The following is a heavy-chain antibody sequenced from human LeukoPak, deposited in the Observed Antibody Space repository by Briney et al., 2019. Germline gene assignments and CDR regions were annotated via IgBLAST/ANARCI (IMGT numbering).Heavy chain of an antibody. V-gene: IGHV3-33*01. CDR2: IWYDGSNK. J-gene: IGHJ4*02. Sequence: GGSLRLSCAASGFTFSSYVMHWVRQAPGKGLEWVAVIWYDGSNKYYADSVKGRFTISRDNSKKTLYLQMNSLRAEDTAVYYCARDGGIWYFDYWGQGTLVSVSS. CDR3: ARDGGIWYFDY. CDR1: GFTFSSYV. D-gene: IGHD3-16*01.